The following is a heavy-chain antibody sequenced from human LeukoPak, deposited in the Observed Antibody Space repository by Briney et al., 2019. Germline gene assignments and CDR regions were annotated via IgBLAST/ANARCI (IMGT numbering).Heavy chain of an antibody. D-gene: IGHD3-3*01. CDR2: ISGSGGST. CDR3: AKLVPSDDFWSGYLGWFDP. Sequence: SGGSLRLXCAASGFTFSSYAMSWVRQAPGKELEWVSVISGSGGSTYSADSVKGRFTISRDNSKNTLYLQMNTLTAEDTAVYYCAKLVPSDDFWSGYLGWFDPWGQGTLVTVSS. V-gene: IGHV3-23*01. CDR1: GFTFSSYA. J-gene: IGHJ5*02.